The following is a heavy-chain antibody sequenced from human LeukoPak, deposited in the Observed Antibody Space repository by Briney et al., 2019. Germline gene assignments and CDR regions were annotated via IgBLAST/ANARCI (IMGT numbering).Heavy chain of an antibody. CDR3: AYDYVWGSYPEYYFDY. V-gene: IGHV3-23*01. CDR2: ISGSGGST. J-gene: IGHJ4*02. D-gene: IGHD3-16*02. CDR1: GFTFSSYA. Sequence: GGSLRLSCAASGFTFSSYAMSWVRQAPGKGLEWVSAISGSGGSTYYADSVRGRFTISRDNSKNTLYLQMNSLRAEDTAVYYCAYDYVWGSYPEYYFDYWGQGTLVTVSS.